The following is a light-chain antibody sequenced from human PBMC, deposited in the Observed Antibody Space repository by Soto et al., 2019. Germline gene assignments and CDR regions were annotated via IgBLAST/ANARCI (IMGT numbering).Light chain of an antibody. CDR1: KSVTNNY. CDR3: QQYAESPIT. Sequence: EIVLTQTPCTLSSSPAARTTLSCRTSKSVTNNYLAWYQQKPGQAPRLLIYGASSCATGIPDKFSGSGSGTDFTLTISSLEPEDFAVYYCQQYAESPITFGPGAKVDI. CDR2: GAS. J-gene: IGKJ3*01. V-gene: IGKV3-20*01.